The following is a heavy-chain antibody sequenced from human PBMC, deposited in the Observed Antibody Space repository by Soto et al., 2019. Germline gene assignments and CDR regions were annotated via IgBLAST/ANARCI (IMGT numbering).Heavy chain of an antibody. J-gene: IGHJ3*01. V-gene: IGHV4-59*08. CDR3: ARRSYGAFDF. Sequence: QVQLQESGPGLVKPSETLSLTCTVSDDSISPYYWSWIRQPPGKGLEWIGYIYYSGSTNYNPSHNRRVTISVDTYKSQLSLKLSSVTAADTAVYYCARRSYGAFDFWGQGTLVTVSS. CDR2: IYYSGST. D-gene: IGHD1-26*01. CDR1: DDSISPYY.